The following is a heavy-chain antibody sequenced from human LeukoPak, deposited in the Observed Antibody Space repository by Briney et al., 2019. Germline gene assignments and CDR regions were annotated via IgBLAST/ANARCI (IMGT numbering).Heavy chain of an antibody. CDR3: ARDPGRGYYYGMDV. V-gene: IGHV3-33*01. D-gene: IGHD3-10*01. CDR1: GFTFSSYG. J-gene: IGHJ6*02. Sequence: PGRSLRPSCAASGFTFSSYGMHWVRQAPGKGLEWVAVIWYDGSNKYYADSVKGRFTISRDNSKNTLYLQMNSLRAEDTAVYYCARDPGRGYYYGMDVWGQGTTVTVSS. CDR2: IWYDGSNK.